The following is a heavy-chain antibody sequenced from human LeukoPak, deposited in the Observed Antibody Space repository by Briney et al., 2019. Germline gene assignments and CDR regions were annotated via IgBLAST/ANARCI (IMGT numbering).Heavy chain of an antibody. V-gene: IGHV3-20*04. CDR1: GFTFGNYG. D-gene: IGHD2-21*02. CDR3: ARAQTYGDSRLLLDY. J-gene: IGHJ4*02. Sequence: PGGSLRLSCAASGFTFGNYGMSWVRQAPGKGLEWGSGINWNGGSTGYADSVEGRLTISRDNAKTSQYLQMNSLRVEDTALYYCARAQTYGDSRLLLDYWGQGTLVTVSS. CDR2: INWNGGST.